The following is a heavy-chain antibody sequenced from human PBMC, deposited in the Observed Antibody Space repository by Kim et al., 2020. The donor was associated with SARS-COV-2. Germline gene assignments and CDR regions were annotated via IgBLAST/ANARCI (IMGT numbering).Heavy chain of an antibody. V-gene: IGHV1-2*06. J-gene: IGHJ4*02. CDR1: GYTFTGYY. Sequence: ASVKVSCKASGYTFTGYYMHWVRQAPGQGLEWMGRINPNSGGTNYAQKFQGRVTMTRDTSISTAYMELSRLRSDDTAVYYCARMNRRRSSTSCNLDYWGQGTLVTVSS. CDR2: INPNSGGT. D-gene: IGHD2-2*01. CDR3: ARMNRRRSSTSCNLDY.